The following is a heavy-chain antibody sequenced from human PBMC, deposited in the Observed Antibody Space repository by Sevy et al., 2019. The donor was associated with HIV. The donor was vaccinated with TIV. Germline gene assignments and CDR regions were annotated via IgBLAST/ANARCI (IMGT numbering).Heavy chain of an antibody. D-gene: IGHD3-22*01. V-gene: IGHV1-18*01. CDR1: SYSFSTYD. Sequence: ASVKVSCKTSSYSFSTYDFIWVRQAPGQGLDWLGWISAENGHTLYAQRFQGRVTMTTDTSASEVYMELRNLRSDDTAVYYCATSPDYYDSSRDAFDIWGQGTMVTVSS. J-gene: IGHJ3*02. CDR3: ATSPDYYDSSRDAFDI. CDR2: ISAENGHT.